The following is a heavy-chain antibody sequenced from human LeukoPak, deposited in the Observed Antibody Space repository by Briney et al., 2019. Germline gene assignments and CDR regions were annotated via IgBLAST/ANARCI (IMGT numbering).Heavy chain of an antibody. CDR2: IYTSGST. CDR1: GGSISSGSYY. Sequence: SETLSLICTVSGGSISSGSYYWSWIRQPAGKGLEWIGRIYTSGSTNYNPSLKSRVTISVDTSKNQFSLKLSSVTAADTAVYYCARLIASWFDPWGQGTLVTVSS. D-gene: IGHD6-13*01. J-gene: IGHJ5*02. CDR3: ARLIASWFDP. V-gene: IGHV4-61*02.